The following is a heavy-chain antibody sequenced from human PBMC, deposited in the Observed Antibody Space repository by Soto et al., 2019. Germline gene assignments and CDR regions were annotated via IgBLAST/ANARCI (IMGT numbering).Heavy chain of an antibody. D-gene: IGHD5-18*01. CDR3: ARSDTAMPSFDY. J-gene: IGHJ4*02. CDR2: IIPILGIA. Sequence: QVQLVQSGAEVKKPGSSVKVSCKASGGTFSSYTISWVRQAPGQGLEWIGRIIPILGIANYAQKFQGRVTITADKSTSTAYMELSSLRSEDTAVYYCARSDTAMPSFDYWGQGTLVTVSS. V-gene: IGHV1-69*02. CDR1: GGTFSSYT.